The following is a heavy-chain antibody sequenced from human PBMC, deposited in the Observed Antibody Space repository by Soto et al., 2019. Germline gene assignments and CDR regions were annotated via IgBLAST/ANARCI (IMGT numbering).Heavy chain of an antibody. V-gene: IGHV3-7*01. CDR3: AIWEYTSGSWILRD. D-gene: IGHD6-13*01. Sequence: EVQLVESGGGLVQPGGSLRLSCAASGFTFSSYIMSWVRQAPGKGLAWVANIHEDGSGKYSVDSMKGRFAISRDHAKKSLYLQKVSLIDEDTAVYFFAIWEYTSGSWILRDLGQGTLVNVSS. J-gene: IGHJ1*01. CDR2: IHEDGSGK. CDR1: GFTFSSYI.